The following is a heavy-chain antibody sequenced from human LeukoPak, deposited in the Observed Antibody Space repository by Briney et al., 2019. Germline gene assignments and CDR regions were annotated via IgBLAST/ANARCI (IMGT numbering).Heavy chain of an antibody. CDR3: ATHYYYDSSGIDY. D-gene: IGHD3-22*01. V-gene: IGHV4-30-4*01. J-gene: IGHJ4*02. Sequence: ETSETLPLTCTVSGGSISSGDYYWSWIRQPPGKGLEWIGYIYYSGSTYYNPSLKSRVTISVGTSKNQFSLKLSSVTAADTAVYYCATHYYYDSSGIDYWGQGTLVTVSS. CDR2: IYYSGST. CDR1: GGSISSGDYY.